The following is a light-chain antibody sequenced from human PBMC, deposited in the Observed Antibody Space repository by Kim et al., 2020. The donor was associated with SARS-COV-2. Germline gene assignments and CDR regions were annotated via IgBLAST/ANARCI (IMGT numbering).Light chain of an antibody. Sequence: SVSRGESATLSCRASQSLTKYLAWFQHKPGQPPRLLIYDASNRATGIPPRFSGSGSGTDFILTINGLEPEDSAVYYCQQRSNWPLTFGGGTKLEI. CDR1: QSLTKY. J-gene: IGKJ4*01. V-gene: IGKV3-11*01. CDR2: DAS. CDR3: QQRSNWPLT.